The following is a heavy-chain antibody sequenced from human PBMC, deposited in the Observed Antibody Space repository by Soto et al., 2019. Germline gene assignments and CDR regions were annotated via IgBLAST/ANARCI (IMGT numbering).Heavy chain of an antibody. CDR1: GYSFTSYW. V-gene: IGHV5-10-1*01. Sequence: PGESLKISCKGSGYSFTSYWISWVRQMPGKGLEWMGRIDPSDSYTNYSPSFQGHVTISADKSISTAYLQWSSLKASDTAMYYCARHSYYYGSGSSHNWFDPWGQGTLVTVSS. D-gene: IGHD3-10*01. J-gene: IGHJ5*02. CDR2: IDPSDSYT. CDR3: ARHSYYYGSGSSHNWFDP.